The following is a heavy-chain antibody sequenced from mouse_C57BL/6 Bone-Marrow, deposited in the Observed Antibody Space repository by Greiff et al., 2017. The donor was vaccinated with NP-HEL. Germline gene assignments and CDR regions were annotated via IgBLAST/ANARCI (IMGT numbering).Heavy chain of an antibody. D-gene: IGHD3-2*02. CDR2: IYPRSGNT. Sequence: VKLVESGAELARPGASVKLSCKASGYTFTSYGISWVKQRTGQGLEWIGEIYPRSGNTYYNEKFKGKATLTADKSSSTAYMELRSLTSEDSAVYFCARELRLLAWFAYWGQGTLVTVSA. V-gene: IGHV1-81*01. CDR1: GYTFTSYG. CDR3: ARELRLLAWFAY. J-gene: IGHJ3*01.